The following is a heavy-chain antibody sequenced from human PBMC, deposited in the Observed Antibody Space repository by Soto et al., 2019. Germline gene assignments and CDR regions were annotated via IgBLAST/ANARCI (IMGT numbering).Heavy chain of an antibody. D-gene: IGHD4-17*01. V-gene: IGHV4-30-4*01. CDR1: GGSVRSSDFY. J-gene: IGHJ4*02. CDR3: GGAGDFDY. CDR2: IYYSGGN. Sequence: QVQLQESGPGLVKPSQTLSLTCTVSGGSVRSSDFYWTWIRQPPGKGLEWIGCIYYSGGNYYNPSLKSRLTISLDTSKNQFSLKLTSVTAADTAVYYCGGAGDFDYWGRGTLVTVSS.